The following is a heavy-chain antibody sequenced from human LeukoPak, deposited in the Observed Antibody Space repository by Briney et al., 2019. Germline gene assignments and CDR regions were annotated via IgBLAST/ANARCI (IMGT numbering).Heavy chain of an antibody. J-gene: IGHJ5*02. CDR3: ARKASRLGSGGWFDP. V-gene: IGHV1-2*02. Sequence: ASVKVCCEASGYTFTGYYMHWVRQAPGQGRGWMGWIKPNSGGTNYAQKFQGRVTMTRDTSISTAYMELSRLRSDDTAVYYCARKASRLGSGGWFDPWGQGTLVTVSS. CDR1: GYTFTGYY. CDR2: IKPNSGGT. D-gene: IGHD6-19*01.